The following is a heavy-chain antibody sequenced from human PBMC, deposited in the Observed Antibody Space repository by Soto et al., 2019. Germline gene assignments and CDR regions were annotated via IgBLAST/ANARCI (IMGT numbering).Heavy chain of an antibody. J-gene: IGHJ4*02. CDR3: AGVTSGYYDY. CDR2: ISGSGTST. V-gene: IGHV3-23*01. Sequence: PGGSLRLSCAASGFMFNSYVMSWVRQGPGKGLEWVSGISGSGTSTYYADSVKGRFTISRDNSRNTLFVQMNSLRAEDTAVYYCAGVTSGYYDYWGQGTLVTVSS. D-gene: IGHD3-22*01. CDR1: GFMFNSYV.